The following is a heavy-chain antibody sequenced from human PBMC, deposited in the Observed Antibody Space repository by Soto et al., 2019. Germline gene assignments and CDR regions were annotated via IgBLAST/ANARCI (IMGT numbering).Heavy chain of an antibody. CDR1: GFTFSQFN. D-gene: IGHD3-16*01. V-gene: IGHV3-48*02. Sequence: PGGSLRLSXAISGFTFSQFNMNWVRQAPGKGLEWVAFISKDSTTMYYAASVKGRFTVSRDNAVNSLNLQMNSLRDDDTAVYYCARDGGNWFGPWGQGTLVTVSS. J-gene: IGHJ5*02. CDR3: ARDGGNWFGP. CDR2: ISKDSTTM.